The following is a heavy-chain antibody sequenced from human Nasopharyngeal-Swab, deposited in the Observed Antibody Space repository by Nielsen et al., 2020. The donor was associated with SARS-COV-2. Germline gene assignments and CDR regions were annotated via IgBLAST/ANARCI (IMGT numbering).Heavy chain of an antibody. CDR3: ARDGLSGYYPYFDY. J-gene: IGHJ4*02. CDR1: GFTFSSYW. CDR2: IKQDGSEK. Sequence: GESLKISCAASGFTFSSYWMSWVRQAPGKGLEWVANIKQDGSEKYYVDSVKGRFTISRDNAKNTLYLQMNSLRAEDTAVYYCARDGLSGYYPYFDYWGQGTLVTVSS. D-gene: IGHD3-22*01. V-gene: IGHV3-7*01.